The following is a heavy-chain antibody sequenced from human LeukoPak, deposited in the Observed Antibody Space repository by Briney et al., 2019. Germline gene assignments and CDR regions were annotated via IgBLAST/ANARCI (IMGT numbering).Heavy chain of an antibody. Sequence: SETLSLTCTVSGGSISSYYWSWIRQPPGKGLEWIGYIYYSGSTNYNPSLKSRVTISVDTSKNQFSLKLSSVTAADTAVYYCARHDGVRLVMWFDYWGQGTLVTVSS. D-gene: IGHD6-19*01. CDR1: GGSISSYY. CDR3: ARHDGVRLVMWFDY. J-gene: IGHJ4*02. CDR2: IYYSGST. V-gene: IGHV4-59*08.